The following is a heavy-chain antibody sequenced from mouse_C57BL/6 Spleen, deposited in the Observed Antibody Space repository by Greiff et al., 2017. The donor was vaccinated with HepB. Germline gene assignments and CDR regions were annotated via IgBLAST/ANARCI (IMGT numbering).Heavy chain of an antibody. CDR2: ISYDGSN. V-gene: IGHV3-6*01. CDR1: GYSITSGYY. J-gene: IGHJ1*03. Sequence: DVQLQESGPGLVKPSQSLSLTCSVTGYSITSGYYWNWIRQFPGNKLEWMGYISYDGSNNYNPSLKNRISITRDTSKNQFFLKLNSVTTEDTATYYCARYSNWYFDVWGTGTTVTVSS. CDR3: ARYSNWYFDV.